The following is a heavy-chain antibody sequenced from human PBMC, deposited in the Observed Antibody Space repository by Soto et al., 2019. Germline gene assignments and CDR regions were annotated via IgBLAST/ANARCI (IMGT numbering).Heavy chain of an antibody. Sequence: SGGSLRLSCAASGFTFSSYGMYWVRQAPGKGLEWVAVIWYDGSNRYYAESVKGRFTISRDNSKNMLYLQMNSLRAEDTAVYYCVRGYDSYFDYWGQGTLVTVSS. D-gene: IGHD3-3*01. CDR3: VRGYDSYFDY. V-gene: IGHV3-33*07. CDR2: IWYDGSNR. J-gene: IGHJ4*02. CDR1: GFTFSSYG.